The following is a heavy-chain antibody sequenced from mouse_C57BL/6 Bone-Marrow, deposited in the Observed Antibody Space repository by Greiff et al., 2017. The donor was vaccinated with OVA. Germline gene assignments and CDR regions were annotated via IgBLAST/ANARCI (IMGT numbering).Heavy chain of an antibody. CDR1: GFSINSDCY. D-gene: IGHD3-3*01. CDR3: ARGGGTGTWYFDY. CDR2: TFYSGIT. V-gene: IGHV3-3*01. J-gene: IGHJ2*01. Sequence: EVQRVESGPSLVRPSQTLSLTCTVTGFSINSDCYWIWIRQFPGNKLEYIGYTFYSGITYYNPSLESRTYITRDTSKNQFSLKLSSVTTEDTATYYCARGGGTGTWYFDYWGQGTTLTVSS.